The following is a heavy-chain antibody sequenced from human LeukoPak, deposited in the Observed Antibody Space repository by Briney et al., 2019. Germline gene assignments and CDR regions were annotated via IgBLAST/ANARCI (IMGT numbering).Heavy chain of an antibody. D-gene: IGHD4-17*01. J-gene: IGHJ5*02. Sequence: PSETLSLTCAVSGYSITSGFSWGWIRQFPGKGLEWIGSIYHSGTTYYNPSLKSRVTVTVDTSKNQFSLRLRSVTAADTAVFYCGRSRGYGDYDHWGQGTLVTVSS. V-gene: IGHV4-38-2*01. CDR1: GYSITSGFS. CDR2: IYHSGTT. CDR3: GRSRGYGDYDH.